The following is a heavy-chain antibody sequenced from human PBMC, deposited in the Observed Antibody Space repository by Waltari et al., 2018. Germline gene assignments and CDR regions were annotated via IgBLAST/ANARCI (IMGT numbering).Heavy chain of an antibody. CDR3: ARYSSSWYWYFDL. CDR2: IGSSSSTI. J-gene: IGHJ2*01. V-gene: IGHV3-48*01. Sequence: EVQLVESGGGLVQPGGSLRLSCAASGFTFSSYSMNWVRRAPGRGLGRVSYIGSSSSTIYYADSVKGRFTISRDNAKNSLYLQMNILRAEDTAVYYCARYSSSWYWYFDLWGRGTLVTVSS. D-gene: IGHD6-13*01. CDR1: GFTFSSYS.